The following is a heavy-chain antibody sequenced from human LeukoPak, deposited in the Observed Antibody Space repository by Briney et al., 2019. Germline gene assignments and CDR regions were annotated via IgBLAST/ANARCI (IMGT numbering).Heavy chain of an antibody. Sequence: SETLSLTCTVSGGSISSGSYYWSWIRQPAGKGLEWIGRIYTSGSTNYNPSLKSRVTISVDTSKNQFSLKLCSVTAADTAVYYCAREDGDYEVDYWGQGTLVTVSS. D-gene: IGHD4-17*01. J-gene: IGHJ4*02. CDR3: AREDGDYEVDY. CDR2: IYTSGST. CDR1: GGSISSGSYY. V-gene: IGHV4-61*02.